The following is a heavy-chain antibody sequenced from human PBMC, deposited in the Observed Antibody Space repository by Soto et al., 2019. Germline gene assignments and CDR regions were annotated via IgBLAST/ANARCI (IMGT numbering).Heavy chain of an antibody. CDR2: ISYDGSNK. J-gene: IGHJ4*02. CDR1: GFTFSSYG. CDR3: ANLGGYQLPFDY. D-gene: IGHD2-2*01. Sequence: QVQLVESGGGVVQPGRSLRLSCAASGFTFSSYGMHWVRQAPGKGLEWVAVISYDGSNKYYADSVKGRFTISRDNSKNTLYLQMNSLRAEYTAVYYCANLGGYQLPFDYWGQGTLVTVAS. V-gene: IGHV3-30*18.